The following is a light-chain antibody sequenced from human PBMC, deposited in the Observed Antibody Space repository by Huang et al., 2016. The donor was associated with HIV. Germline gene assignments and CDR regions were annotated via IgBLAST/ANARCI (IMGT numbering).Light chain of an antibody. CDR3: QQYNKWPPEYT. CDR2: AAS. V-gene: IGKV3-15*01. J-gene: IGKJ2*01. Sequence: MMSQSPATLAASPGERVTLSCGASQSVNTNLAWYQQKPGQPPRLLIYAASTRAPGVPARFAGSGSGTGFTLTIDSLQSDDFAVYYCQQYNKWPPEYTFGQGTRLEIK. CDR1: QSVNTN.